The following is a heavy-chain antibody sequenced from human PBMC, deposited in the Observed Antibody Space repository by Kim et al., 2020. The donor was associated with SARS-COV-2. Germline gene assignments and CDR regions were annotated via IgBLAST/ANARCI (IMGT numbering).Heavy chain of an antibody. CDR3: TTSNWYLWFDT. CDR1: GFIFSNAW. Sequence: GGSLRLSCAASGFIFSNAWMTWVRQAPGKGLEWVGHIKKKTDGVTTDYAATVRGRFTISRDETKNTLYLQMNSLKTDDTAVYYCTTSNWYLWFDTWGQGTLVTVSS. CDR2: IKKKTDGVTT. D-gene: IGHD6-13*01. V-gene: IGHV3-15*01. J-gene: IGHJ5*02.